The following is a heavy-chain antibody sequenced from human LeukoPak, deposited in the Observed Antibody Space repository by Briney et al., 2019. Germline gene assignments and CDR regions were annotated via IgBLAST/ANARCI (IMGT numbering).Heavy chain of an antibody. CDR1: GYTFTSYD. V-gene: IGHV1-8*01. J-gene: IGHJ4*02. CDR2: MNPNSGNT. Sequence: APVKVSCKASGYTFTSYDINWVRQATGQGLEWMGWMNPNSGNTGYAQKFQGRVTMTRNTSISTAYMELSSLRSEDTAVYYCARGRSCRGSGSSCLFDYWGQGTLVTVSS. D-gene: IGHD3-10*01. CDR3: ARGRSCRGSGSSCLFDY.